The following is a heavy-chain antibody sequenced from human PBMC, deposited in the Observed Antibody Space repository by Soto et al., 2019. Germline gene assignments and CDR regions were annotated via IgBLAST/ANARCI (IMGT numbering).Heavy chain of an antibody. Sequence: GASVKVSCKASGYTFTSYGISWVRQAPGQGLEWMGWISAYNGNTNYAQKLQGRVTMTTDTSTSTAYMELRSLRSDDTAVYYCARVEYYYDSSGYYDYWGQGTLVTVSS. CDR2: ISAYNGNT. CDR1: GYTFTSYG. D-gene: IGHD3-22*01. V-gene: IGHV1-18*04. J-gene: IGHJ4*02. CDR3: ARVEYYYDSSGYYDY.